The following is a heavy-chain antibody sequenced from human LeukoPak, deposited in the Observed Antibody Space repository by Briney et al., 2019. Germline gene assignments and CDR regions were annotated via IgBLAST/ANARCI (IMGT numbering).Heavy chain of an antibody. D-gene: IGHD3-3*01. Sequence: GGSQRLSCAASGFTFSSYAMSWVRQAPGKGLEWVSAISGSGGSTYYADSVKGRFTISRDNSKNTLYLQMNSLRAEDTAVYYCAKVGKLYYDFWSGYYPGSDYWGQGTLVTVSS. CDR3: AKVGKLYYDFWSGYYPGSDY. CDR2: ISGSGGST. CDR1: GFTFSSYA. J-gene: IGHJ4*02. V-gene: IGHV3-23*01.